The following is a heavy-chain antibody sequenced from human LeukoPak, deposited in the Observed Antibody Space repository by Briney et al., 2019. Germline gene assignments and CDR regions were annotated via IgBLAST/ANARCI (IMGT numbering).Heavy chain of an antibody. Sequence: GGSLRLSCAASGFTFSSYGMHWVRQAPGKGLEWVAVIWYGGSNKYYADSVKGRFTISRDNSKNTLYLQMNSLRAEDTAVYYCLNSLPIVVVPAARNWFDPWGQGTLVTVSS. CDR2: IWYGGSNK. CDR3: LNSLPIVVVPAARNWFDP. CDR1: GFTFSSYG. V-gene: IGHV3-33*08. J-gene: IGHJ5*02. D-gene: IGHD2-2*01.